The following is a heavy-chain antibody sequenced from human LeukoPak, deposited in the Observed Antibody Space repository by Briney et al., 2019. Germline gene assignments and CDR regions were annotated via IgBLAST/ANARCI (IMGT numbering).Heavy chain of an antibody. Sequence: GGSLRLSCAASGFTFSDHYMDWVRQAPGKGLEWVSVVYSGGSTYYADSVKGRFTISRDNSKNTLYLQMNSLRAEDTAVYYCARDPLYYYYGMDVWGQGTTVTVSS. CDR2: VYSGGST. V-gene: IGHV3-66*01. J-gene: IGHJ6*02. CDR3: ARDPLYYYYGMDV. CDR1: GFTFSDHY.